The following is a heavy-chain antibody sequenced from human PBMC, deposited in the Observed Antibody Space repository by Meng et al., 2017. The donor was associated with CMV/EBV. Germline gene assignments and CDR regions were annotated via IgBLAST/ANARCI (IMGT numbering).Heavy chain of an antibody. Sequence: GESLKISCAASGFTFSSYEMNWVRQAPGKGLEWVSYISSSGSTIYYADSVKGRFTISRDNAKNSLYLQMNSLRAEDTAVYYCARVRYYGSRSYTYYYYGMDVWGQGTTVTVSS. CDR3: ARVRYYGSRSYTYYYYGMDV. J-gene: IGHJ6*02. CDR1: GFTFSSYE. CDR2: ISSSGSTI. V-gene: IGHV3-48*03. D-gene: IGHD3-10*01.